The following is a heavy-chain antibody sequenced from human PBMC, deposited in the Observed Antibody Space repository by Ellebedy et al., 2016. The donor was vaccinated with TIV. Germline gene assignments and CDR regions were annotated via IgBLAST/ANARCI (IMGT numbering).Heavy chain of an antibody. CDR3: ARGRDGYYFDY. CDR1: GFTFSSYS. Sequence: GGSLRLSCAASGFTFSSYSMHWVRQAPGKGLEWVAFIRYDGINKYYADYVKGRFTISRDGSDTTVSLQMNSLRPDDTAVYYCARGRDGYYFDYWGQGTLVTVSS. D-gene: IGHD5-24*01. J-gene: IGHJ4*02. CDR2: IRYDGINK. V-gene: IGHV3-30*02.